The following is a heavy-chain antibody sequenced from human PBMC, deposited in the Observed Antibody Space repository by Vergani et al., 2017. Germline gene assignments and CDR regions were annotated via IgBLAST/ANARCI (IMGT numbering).Heavy chain of an antibody. J-gene: IGHJ4*02. Sequence: QVQLLESGPGLMKPSGTLSLTCAVSGGSISSSNWWSWVRQPPGKGLEWIGEIDHSGSTNYNPSLKSRVTIAVDKSKNQFSLKRSSVTATDTAVYYCARGDKGSSGWYFDYWGQGTLVTVSS. CDR2: IDHSGST. CDR1: GGSISSSNW. D-gene: IGHD6-19*01. CDR3: ARGDKGSSGWYFDY. V-gene: IGHV4-4*02.